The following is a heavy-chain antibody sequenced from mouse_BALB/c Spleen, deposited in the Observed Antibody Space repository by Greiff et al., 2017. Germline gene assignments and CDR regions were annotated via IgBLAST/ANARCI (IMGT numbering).Heavy chain of an antibody. J-gene: IGHJ4*01. CDR2: INPGSGGT. Sequence: QVQLQQSGAELVRPGTSVKVSCKASGYAFTNYLIEWVKQRPGQGLEWIGVINPGSGGTNYNEKFKGKATLTADKSSSTAYMQLSSMTSDDSAVYFCARSPGSAMDYWGQGTSVTVSS. D-gene: IGHD4-1*01. CDR3: ARSPGSAMDY. CDR1: GYAFTNYL. V-gene: IGHV1-54*01.